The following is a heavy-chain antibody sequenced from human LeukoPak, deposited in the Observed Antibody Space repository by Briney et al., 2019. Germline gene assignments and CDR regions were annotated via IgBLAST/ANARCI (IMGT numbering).Heavy chain of an antibody. CDR3: ARANNFDL. D-gene: IGHD4/OR15-4a*01. CDR2: INFYGSST. Sequence: GGSLRLSCAASGFILSSYWLHWVRQVPGKGLVWVSRINFYGSSTDYADSVKGRFTISRDNAKNTLYLQMNGLRAEDTAVYYCARANNFDLWGRGTLVTVSS. V-gene: IGHV3-74*01. CDR1: GFILSSYW. J-gene: IGHJ4*02.